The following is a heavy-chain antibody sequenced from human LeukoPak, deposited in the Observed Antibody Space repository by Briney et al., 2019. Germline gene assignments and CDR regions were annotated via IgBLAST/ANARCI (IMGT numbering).Heavy chain of an antibody. V-gene: IGHV4-38-2*01. CDR3: AKSPSWGSGLDAFDI. CDR2: IYYTGST. J-gene: IGHJ3*02. CDR1: GYSISSGYY. D-gene: IGHD7-27*01. Sequence: PSETLSLTCAVSGYSISSGYYWGWIRQPPGKGLEWIGSIYYTGSTKYNPSLKSRVTLSVDSSKTQFSLKLNSVTAADTAVYYCAKSPSWGSGLDAFDIWGQGTMVTVSS.